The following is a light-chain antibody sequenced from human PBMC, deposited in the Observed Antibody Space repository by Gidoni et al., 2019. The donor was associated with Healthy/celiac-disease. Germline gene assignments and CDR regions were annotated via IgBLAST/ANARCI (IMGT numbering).Light chain of an antibody. CDR2: GAS. V-gene: IGKV3-15*01. Sequence: EIEMTQSPATLSVSPGDRATLSCRASQSVSSYLAWYQQKPGQAPRLLIYGASTRATGIPARFSGSGSGTEFTLTISSLQSEDFAVYYCQQYNNWPLTFXGXTKLEIK. J-gene: IGKJ4*01. CDR1: QSVSSY. CDR3: QQYNNWPLT.